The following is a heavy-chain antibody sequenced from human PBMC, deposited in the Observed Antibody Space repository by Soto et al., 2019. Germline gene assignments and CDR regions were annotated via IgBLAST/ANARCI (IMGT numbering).Heavy chain of an antibody. D-gene: IGHD3-10*01. CDR3: ARASASSMLRGVIIN. CDR1: GGSISSDNW. J-gene: IGHJ4*02. V-gene: IGHV4-4*02. Sequence: LSIPCAVAGGSISSDNWLSWVRQPPGKGLEWIGEMYHSGNTNYNPSLKSRVTISVDKSKNQFSMKMTSVTAADTALYYCARASASSMLRGVIINWGQGTQVTVSS. CDR2: MYHSGNT.